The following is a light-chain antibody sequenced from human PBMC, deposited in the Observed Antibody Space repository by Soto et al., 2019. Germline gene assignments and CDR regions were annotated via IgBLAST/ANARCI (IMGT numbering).Light chain of an antibody. Sequence: QAVVTQEPSLTVSPGGTVTLTCGSSTGAVTSGHYPYWFQQKPGQAPRTLIYDTSNKHSWTPARFSGSLLGGKAALTLSGAQPEDEADYYCLLSYRGAHVIFGGGTKPTVL. CDR1: TGAVTSGHY. J-gene: IGLJ2*01. CDR2: DTS. CDR3: LLSYRGAHVI. V-gene: IGLV7-46*01.